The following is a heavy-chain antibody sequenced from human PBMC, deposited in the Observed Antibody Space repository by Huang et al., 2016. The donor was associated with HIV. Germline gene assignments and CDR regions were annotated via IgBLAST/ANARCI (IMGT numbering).Heavy chain of an antibody. CDR3: AKDGADEEWDIDY. CDR1: GFSFSTYG. D-gene: IGHD1-26*01. Sequence: VQLVESGGGVVQPGRSLRLACAASGFSFSTYGLPWVRQAPGKGLEWVAVISYDGSNKYYAHSVKGRFTISRDTSENKVYLQMNSLRHEDTAVYYCAKDGADEEWDIDYWGQGTLVTVSS. V-gene: IGHV3-30*18. CDR2: ISYDGSNK. J-gene: IGHJ4*02.